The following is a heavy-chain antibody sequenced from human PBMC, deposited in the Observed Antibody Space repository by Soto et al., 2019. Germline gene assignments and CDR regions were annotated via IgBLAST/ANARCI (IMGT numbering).Heavy chain of an antibody. Sequence: GGSLRLSCAASGFTFSSYAMSWVRQAPGKGLEWVSAISGSGGSTYYADSVKGRFTISRDNSKNTLYLQMNSLRAEDTPVDYCAIQGANWGNFVDYWGKGTLVTVSS. CDR1: GFTFSSYA. CDR3: AIQGANWGNFVDY. CDR2: ISGSGGST. D-gene: IGHD7-27*01. V-gene: IGHV3-23*01. J-gene: IGHJ4*02.